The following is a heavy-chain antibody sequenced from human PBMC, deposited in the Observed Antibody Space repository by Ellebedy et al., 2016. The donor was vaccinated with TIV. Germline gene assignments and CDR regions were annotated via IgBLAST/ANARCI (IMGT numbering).Heavy chain of an antibody. Sequence: SVKVSCXASGGTFSSYAISWVRQAPGQGLEWMGRIIPILGIANYAQKFQGRVTITADKSTSTAYMELSSLRSEDTAVYYCARDIPHDYGERTDYWGQGTLVTVSS. CDR2: IIPILGIA. J-gene: IGHJ4*02. D-gene: IGHD4-17*01. V-gene: IGHV1-69*04. CDR1: GGTFSSYA. CDR3: ARDIPHDYGERTDY.